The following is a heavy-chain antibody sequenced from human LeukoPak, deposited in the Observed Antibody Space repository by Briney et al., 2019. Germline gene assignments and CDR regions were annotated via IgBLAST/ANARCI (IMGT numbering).Heavy chain of an antibody. CDR3: AKGGVATMRDGYNYYYYYMEV. V-gene: IGHV3-23*01. Sequence: PAGSLRLSCAASGITFTSHAMSWVRQAPGQGLEWVSLISGSGGHTYYGDSVKGRFTISRDNSKSTLYLQMNSLRAEDTAVYYCAKGGVATMRDGYNYYYYYMEVWGRGTTVTVSS. J-gene: IGHJ6*03. CDR2: ISGSGGHT. CDR1: GITFTSHA. D-gene: IGHD5-24*01.